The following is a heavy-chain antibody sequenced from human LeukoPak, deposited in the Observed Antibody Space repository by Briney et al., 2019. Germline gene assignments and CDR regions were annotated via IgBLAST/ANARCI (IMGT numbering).Heavy chain of an antibody. CDR3: GTLLWFGELFRDY. V-gene: IGHV1-2*06. J-gene: IGHJ4*02. CDR1: GYTFTGYY. Sequence: ASVKVSXKASGYTFTGYYMHWVRQAPGQGLEWMGRINPNSGGTKYAQKFQGRVTMTRDTSISTAYMELSRLRSDDTAVYYCGTLLWFGELFRDYWGQGTLVTVSS. CDR2: INPNSGGT. D-gene: IGHD3-10*01.